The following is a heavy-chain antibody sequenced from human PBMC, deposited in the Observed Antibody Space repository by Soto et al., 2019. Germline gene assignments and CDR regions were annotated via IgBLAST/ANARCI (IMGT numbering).Heavy chain of an antibody. CDR3: ARGTRALITSFFAY. J-gene: IGHJ4*02. D-gene: IGHD1-20*01. V-gene: IGHV4-4*07. Sequence: PSETLSLTCTVSRGYVNTFHWSWVRQPAGKGLEWIGRIFPNGNTDYSPSLKSRVTLSVDTSKSQFSLSLRSATAADTATYYCARGTRALITSFFAYWGQGIPVTVSS. CDR2: IFPNGNT. CDR1: RGYVNTFH.